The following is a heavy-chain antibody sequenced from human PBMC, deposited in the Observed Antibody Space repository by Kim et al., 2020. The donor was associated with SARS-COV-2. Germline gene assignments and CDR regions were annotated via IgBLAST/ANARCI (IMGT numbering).Heavy chain of an antibody. J-gene: IGHJ4*02. D-gene: IGHD1-7*01. Sequence: GGSLRLSCVASGFAFSSYGIHWVRQAPGKGLEWVALIWYDGSNKYYLESVKGRFIISKDSSKNTVYLQMNDLRTEDTGVYYCARDVHWKYTIGGFSTDSWGQGTLVTVSS. CDR3: ARDVHWKYTIGGFSTDS. CDR2: IWYDGSNK. V-gene: IGHV3-33*01. CDR1: GFAFSSYG.